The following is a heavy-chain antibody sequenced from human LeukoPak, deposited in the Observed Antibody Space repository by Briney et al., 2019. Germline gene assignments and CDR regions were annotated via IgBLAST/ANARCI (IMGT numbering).Heavy chain of an antibody. V-gene: IGHV3-21*01. D-gene: IGHD3-22*01. Sequence: GGSLRLSCAASGFTFSTYSMNRVRQAPGKGLEWVSCISRNSGYLYYADSVKGRFTISRDNAKNSLYLQMNRLRPEDTAVYYCARDDGSGYYDYWGKGTLVTVSS. CDR2: ISRNSGYL. J-gene: IGHJ4*02. CDR1: GFTFSTYS. CDR3: ARDDGSGYYDY.